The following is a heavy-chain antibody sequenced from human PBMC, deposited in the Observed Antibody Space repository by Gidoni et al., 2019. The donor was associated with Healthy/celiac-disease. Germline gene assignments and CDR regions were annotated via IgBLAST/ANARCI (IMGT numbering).Heavy chain of an antibody. V-gene: IGHV3-33*01. CDR3: ARDRVYGDYYYGMDV. D-gene: IGHD4-17*01. Sequence: QVQLGESGGGVVQPGRSLRLSCAASGCTFSSYGMHWVRQAPGKGLEWGAVIWYDGSNKYYADSVKGRFTISRDNSKNTLYLQMNSLRAEDTAVYYCARDRVYGDYYYGMDVWGQGTTVTVSS. CDR1: GCTFSSYG. J-gene: IGHJ6*02. CDR2: IWYDGSNK.